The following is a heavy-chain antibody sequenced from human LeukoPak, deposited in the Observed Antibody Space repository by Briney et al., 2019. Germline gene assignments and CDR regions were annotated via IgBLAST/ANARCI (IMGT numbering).Heavy chain of an antibody. J-gene: IGHJ6*03. V-gene: IGHV3-30*04. Sequence: GGSLRLSCAASGFIFNNYAMNWVRQAPGKGLEWVAVISSDGTIKYYADSVRGRFIISRDNSRNSLYLQMNSLRAEDTAVYYCAREPRGVDYNYYYYMDVWGKGTTVTISS. CDR3: AREPRGVDYNYYYYMDV. CDR1: GFIFNNYA. CDR2: ISSDGTIK.